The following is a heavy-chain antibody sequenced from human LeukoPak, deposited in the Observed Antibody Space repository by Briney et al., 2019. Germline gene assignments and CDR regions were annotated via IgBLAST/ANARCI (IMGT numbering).Heavy chain of an antibody. V-gene: IGHV1-2*02. CDR3: ARDSGGGYYYNYYYYYMDV. J-gene: IGHJ6*03. CDR1: GYTFTGYY. CDR2: INPNSGGT. D-gene: IGHD3-22*01. Sequence: ASVKVSCKASGYTFTGYYIHWVRQAPGQGLDWMGWINPNSGGTNYAQKFQGRVTMTRDTSINTAYMELSRLRSDDTAVYYCARDSGGGYYYNYYYYYMDVWGKGTTVTVSS.